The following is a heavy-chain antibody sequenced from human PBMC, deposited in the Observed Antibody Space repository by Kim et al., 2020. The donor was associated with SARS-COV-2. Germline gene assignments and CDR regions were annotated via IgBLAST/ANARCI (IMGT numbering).Heavy chain of an antibody. D-gene: IGHD5-18*01. CDR3: TTDGGGYSYPAPNGYFDY. J-gene: IGHJ4*02. V-gene: IGHV3-15*01. CDR1: GFTFSNAW. Sequence: GGSLRLSCAASGFTFSNAWMSWVRQAPGKGLEWVGRIKSKTDGGTTDYAAPVKGRFTISRDDSKNTLYLQMNSLKTEDTAVYYCTTDGGGYSYPAPNGYFDYWGQGTLVTVSS. CDR2: IKSKTDGGTT.